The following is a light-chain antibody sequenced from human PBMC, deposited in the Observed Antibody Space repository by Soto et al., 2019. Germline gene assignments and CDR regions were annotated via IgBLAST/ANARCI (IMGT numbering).Light chain of an antibody. CDR1: SSY. J-gene: IGKJ4*01. V-gene: IGKV1-39*01. CDR3: QQSYSSPLT. CDR2: GAS. Sequence: SSYLNWYQQKPGKAPKLLIYGASSLQSGVPARFSGSGSGTDFTLTISSLQPEDSASYSCQQSYSSPLTFGGGTKVDIK.